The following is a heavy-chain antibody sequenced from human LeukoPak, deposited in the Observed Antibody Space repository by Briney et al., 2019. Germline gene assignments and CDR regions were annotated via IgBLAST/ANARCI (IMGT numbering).Heavy chain of an antibody. CDR3: ARTYGARAFDI. J-gene: IGHJ3*02. V-gene: IGHV4-30-2*01. Sequence: SETLSLTCTVSGGSISSGGYYWSWIRQPPGKGLEWSGYIYHSGSTYYNPSLKSRVTISVDRSKNQFSLKLSSVTAADTAVYYCARTYGARAFDIWGQGTMVTVSS. D-gene: IGHD4-17*01. CDR2: IYHSGST. CDR1: GGSISSGGYY.